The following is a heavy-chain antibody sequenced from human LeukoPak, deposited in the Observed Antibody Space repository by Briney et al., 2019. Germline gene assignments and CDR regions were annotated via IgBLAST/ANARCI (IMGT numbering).Heavy chain of an antibody. J-gene: IGHJ6*02. CDR3: ARGVGATHYYYGMDV. CDR2: IYHSGST. D-gene: IGHD1-26*01. CDR1: GGSISSSNW. V-gene: IGHV4-4*02. Sequence: SETLSLTCAVSGGSISSSNWWSWVRQPPGKGLEWIGEIYHSGSTNYNPSLKSRVTISVDKSKNQFSLKLSSVTAADTAVYYCARGVGATHYYYGMDVWGQGTTVTVSS.